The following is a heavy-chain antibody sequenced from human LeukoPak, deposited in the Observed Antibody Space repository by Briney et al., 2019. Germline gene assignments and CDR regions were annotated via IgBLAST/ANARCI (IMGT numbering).Heavy chain of an antibody. V-gene: IGHV1-2*06. CDR3: ARDSLLTRTFDP. D-gene: IGHD3-16*01. J-gene: IGHJ5*02. CDR1: GYTFTGYY. Sequence: ASVKVSCKASGYTFTGYYMHWVRQAPGQGLEWMGRINPNSGGTNYAQKFQGRVTMTRDTSISTAYMELSRLRSDDTAVYYCARDSLLTRTFDPWGQGTLVTVSS. CDR2: INPNSGGT.